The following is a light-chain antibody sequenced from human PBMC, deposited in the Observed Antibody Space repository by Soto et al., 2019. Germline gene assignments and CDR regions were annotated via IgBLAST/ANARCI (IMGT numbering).Light chain of an antibody. V-gene: IGKV3-20*01. Sequence: EIVLTQSPGTLSLSPGERATLSCRASQSVSSSYLAWYQQKPGHATRLLLYAASNRATGIPDRFSGSGSGTDFTLTISRLEPEDFEVYYCQQYGISSWTFGQGTKVEIK. CDR2: AAS. CDR3: QQYGISSWT. CDR1: QSVSSSY. J-gene: IGKJ1*01.